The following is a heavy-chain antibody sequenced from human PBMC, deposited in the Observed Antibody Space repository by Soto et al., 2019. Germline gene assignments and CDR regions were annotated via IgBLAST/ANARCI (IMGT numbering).Heavy chain of an antibody. CDR1: GFTFSTYG. V-gene: IGHV3-30*18. CDR2: ISYDGTNK. D-gene: IGHD6-19*01. CDR3: AKDRAVAEHYYYCGMDI. J-gene: IGHJ6*02. Sequence: QVQLVESGGGVVQPGRSLRLSCAASGFTFSTYGIHWVRQAPGKGLEWVAVISYDGTNKYYADSVKGRFTISRDNSKNTLYLQMNSLRAEDTAVYYCAKDRAVAEHYYYCGMDIWGQGTTVTVSS.